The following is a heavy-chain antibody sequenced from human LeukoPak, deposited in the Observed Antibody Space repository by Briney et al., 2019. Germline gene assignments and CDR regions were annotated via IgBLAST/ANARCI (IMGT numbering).Heavy chain of an antibody. CDR1: GFTFSSYA. J-gene: IGHJ4*02. CDR3: AKAPPYASGTYHIFDY. V-gene: IGHV3-23*01. CDR2: VSGSGGST. D-gene: IGHD1-26*01. Sequence: QPGGSLGLSCAASGFTFSSYAMSWVRQAPGKGLEWVSVVSGSGGSTYYADSVKGRFTVSRDNSKNTLYLQMDSLRAEDTAVYYCAKAPPYASGTYHIFDYWGQGTLVTVSS.